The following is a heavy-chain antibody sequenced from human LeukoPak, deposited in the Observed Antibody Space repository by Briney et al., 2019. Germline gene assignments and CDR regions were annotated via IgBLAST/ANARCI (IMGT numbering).Heavy chain of an antibody. D-gene: IGHD3-22*01. CDR2: IYHSGST. J-gene: IGHJ4*02. Sequence: SETLSLTCAVSGGSISSSNWWSWARQPPGKGLEWIGEIYHSGSTNYSSSLKSRVTISVDKSKSQFSMKLSSMTAADTAVYYCARVSFDSSGYVFDYWGQGTLVTVSS. V-gene: IGHV4-4*02. CDR1: GGSISSSNW. CDR3: ARVSFDSSGYVFDY.